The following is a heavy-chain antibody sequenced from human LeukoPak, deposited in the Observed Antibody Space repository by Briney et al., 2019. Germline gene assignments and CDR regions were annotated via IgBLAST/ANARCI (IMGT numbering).Heavy chain of an antibody. D-gene: IGHD6-6*01. CDR3: AKAWAARPRIAIFDY. CDR1: GFTFSSYA. V-gene: IGHV3-23*01. Sequence: RPGGSLRLSCVASGFTFSSYAMGWVRQAPGKGLEWVSAISGSGGSTYYADSVKGRFTISRDNSKNTLYLQMNSLRAEDTAVYYCAKAWAARPRIAIFDYWGQGTLVTVSS. CDR2: ISGSGGST. J-gene: IGHJ4*02.